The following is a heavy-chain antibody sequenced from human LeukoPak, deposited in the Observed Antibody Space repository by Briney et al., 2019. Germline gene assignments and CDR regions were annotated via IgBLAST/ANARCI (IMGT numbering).Heavy chain of an antibody. J-gene: IGHJ4*02. CDR1: SEFFSGYY. CDR2: INDSGTT. CDR3: ARLPLGAFGEVLNFDC. D-gene: IGHD3-10*01. Sequence: SETLSLTCGVSSEFFSGYYWGWIRQPPGKGLEWIGDINDSGTTKYNPTLKSRVTISIDTSKKEFSLKVRSVTAADTAVYYCARLPLGAFGEVLNFDCWGQGTLVIVSS. V-gene: IGHV4-34*01.